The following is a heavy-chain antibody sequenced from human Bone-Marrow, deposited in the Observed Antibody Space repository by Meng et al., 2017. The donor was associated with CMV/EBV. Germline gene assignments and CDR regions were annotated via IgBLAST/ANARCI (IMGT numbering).Heavy chain of an antibody. V-gene: IGHV3-30*04. Sequence: GESLKISCAASGFTFSSYAMHWVRQAPGKGLEWVAVISYDGSNKYYADSVRGRFTISRDNSKNTLYLQMNSLRAEDTAVYYCAREYFDWLLYAAYYYYGMDVWGQGTTVTGSS. D-gene: IGHD3-9*01. CDR1: GFTFSSYA. CDR3: AREYFDWLLYAAYYYYGMDV. J-gene: IGHJ6*02. CDR2: ISYDGSNK.